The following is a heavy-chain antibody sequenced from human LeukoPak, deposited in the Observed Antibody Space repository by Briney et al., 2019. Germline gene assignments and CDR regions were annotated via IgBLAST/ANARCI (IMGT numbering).Heavy chain of an antibody. D-gene: IGHD3-22*01. CDR3: AKRGYDSGGYYGYFDY. CDR1: GFTFGTYA. J-gene: IGHJ4*02. CDR2: ISGSGSST. V-gene: IGHV3-23*01. Sequence: PGGSLRLSCAASGFTFGTYAMAWVRQATGKGLEWVSVISGSGSSTYYADSVKGRFTISRDNSKNTLYLQMNSLRAEDTAAYYCAKRGYDSGGYYGYFDYWGQGILVTVSS.